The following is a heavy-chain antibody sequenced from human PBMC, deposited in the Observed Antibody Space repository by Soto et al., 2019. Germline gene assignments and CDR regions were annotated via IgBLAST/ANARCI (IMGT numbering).Heavy chain of an antibody. Sequence: QITLKESGPTLVKPTQTLTLTCTFSGFSLTTGGVGVGWIRQPPGKALEWLAIIYRDDDKRYSPSLKSRLTITKHTSKNQVVLTMTNLDPVDTATYYCAHTPFFGDKLDFWGQGTLVTVSS. CDR1: GFSLTTGGVG. D-gene: IGHD2-21*01. J-gene: IGHJ4*02. CDR3: AHTPFFGDKLDF. CDR2: IYRDDDK. V-gene: IGHV2-5*02.